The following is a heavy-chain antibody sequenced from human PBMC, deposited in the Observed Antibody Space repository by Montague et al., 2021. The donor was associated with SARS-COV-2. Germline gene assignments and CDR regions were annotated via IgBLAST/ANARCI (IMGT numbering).Heavy chain of an antibody. V-gene: IGHV3-13*01. D-gene: IGHD3-22*01. CDR2: IGTAGDT. J-gene: IGHJ4*02. CDR1: GFTFSSYD. CDR3: ARAPRGYYDSSGYYSPPYYFDY. Sequence: RLSWSASGFTFSSYDMHWVRQATGKGLEWVSAIGTAGDTYYPGSVKGRFTISRENAKNSLYLQMNSLRAGDTAVYYCARAPRGYYDSSGYYSPPYYFDYWGQGTLVTVSS.